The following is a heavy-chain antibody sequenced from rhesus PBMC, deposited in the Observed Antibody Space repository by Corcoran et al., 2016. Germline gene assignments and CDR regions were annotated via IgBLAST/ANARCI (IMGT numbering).Heavy chain of an antibody. J-gene: IGHJ4*01. Sequence: QVQLQESGPGLVKPSETLSLTCAVSGYSISGYYWSWFRQAPGKGLEWIGYITYSGSTSYNPSLKSRVTSSRDTSKNQFSLKLSSVTAADTAVYYCARNSGSWIFDYWGQGVLVTVSS. D-gene: IGHD6-25*01. CDR2: ITYSGST. CDR3: ARNSGSWIFDY. V-gene: IGHV4-122*02. CDR1: GYSISGYY.